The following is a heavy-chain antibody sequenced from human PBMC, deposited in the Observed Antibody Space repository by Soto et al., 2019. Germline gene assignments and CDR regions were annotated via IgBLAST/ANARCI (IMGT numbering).Heavy chain of an antibody. V-gene: IGHV1-18*01. CDR2: INPLKGDT. Sequence: ASVKVSCEASGYTFSTYGITWVRQAPGQGLDWMGWINPLKGDTKSAANFQDRVTMTTDTSTRTAYMELRSLRSDDTAVYYCARIKVPAAILGAFDLWGQGTLVTVS. J-gene: IGHJ3*01. CDR3: ARIKVPAAILGAFDL. CDR1: GYTFSTYG. D-gene: IGHD2-2*02.